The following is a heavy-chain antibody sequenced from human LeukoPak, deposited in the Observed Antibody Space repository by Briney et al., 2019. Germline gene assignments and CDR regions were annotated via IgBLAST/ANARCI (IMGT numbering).Heavy chain of an antibody. V-gene: IGHV4-31*03. CDR1: GGPIGSGTHY. D-gene: IGHD3-16*01. Sequence: SETLSLTCTVSGGPIGSGTHYYNWIRQHPGKGLEWIGYIYHTGITSYNPSLKSRVTMSVDTSMNQVSLKPSSLTAADTAVYYCAASSGVTLGRFWGQGTLVSVSS. J-gene: IGHJ4*02. CDR2: IYHTGIT. CDR3: AASSGVTLGRF.